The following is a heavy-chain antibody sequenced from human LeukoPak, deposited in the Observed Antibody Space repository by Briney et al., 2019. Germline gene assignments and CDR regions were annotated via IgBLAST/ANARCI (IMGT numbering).Heavy chain of an antibody. CDR1: GGSISSYY. J-gene: IGHJ6*03. D-gene: IGHD4-11*01. Sequence: SETLSLTCTVSGGSISSYYWSWIRQPPGKGLEWIGYIYYSGSTNYNPSLKSRVTISVDTSKNQFPLKLSSVTAADTAVYYCASCTVSSYYYYMDVWGKGTTVTVSS. V-gene: IGHV4-59*08. CDR3: ASCTVSSYYYYMDV. CDR2: IYYSGST.